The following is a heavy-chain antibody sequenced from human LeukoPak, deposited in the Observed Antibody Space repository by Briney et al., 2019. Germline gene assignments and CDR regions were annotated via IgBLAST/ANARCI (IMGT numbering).Heavy chain of an antibody. D-gene: IGHD1-26*01. Sequence: SETLSLTCTVSGYSISSGYYWGWIRQPPGKGLEWIGSIYHSGSTYYNPSLKSRVTISVDTSKNQFSLKLSSVTAADTAVYYCAKGFRGASFDYWGQGTLVTVSS. CDR1: GYSISSGYY. V-gene: IGHV4-38-2*02. J-gene: IGHJ4*02. CDR2: IYHSGST. CDR3: AKGFRGASFDY.